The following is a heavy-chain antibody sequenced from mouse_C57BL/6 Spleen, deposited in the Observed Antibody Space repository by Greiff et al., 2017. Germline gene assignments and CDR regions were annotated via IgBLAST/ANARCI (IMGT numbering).Heavy chain of an antibody. D-gene: IGHD1-1*01. CDR1: GYAFTNYL. CDR2: INPGSGGT. Sequence: VKLMESGAELVRPGTSVKVSCKASGYAFTNYLIEWVKQRPGQGLEWIGVINPGSGGTNYNEKFKGKATLTADKSSSTAYMQLSSLTSEDSEVYFWARYSYYGSTDFDYWGQGTTLTVSS. CDR3: ARYSYYGSTDFDY. J-gene: IGHJ2*01. V-gene: IGHV1-54*01.